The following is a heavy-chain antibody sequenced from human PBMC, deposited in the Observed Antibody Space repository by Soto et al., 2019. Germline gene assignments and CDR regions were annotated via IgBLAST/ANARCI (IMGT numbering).Heavy chain of an antibody. J-gene: IGHJ4*02. CDR3: AREKWYLLKAIDY. D-gene: IGHD1-26*01. CDR1: GFTFSSYG. V-gene: IGHV1-18*01. CDR2: VSAYNGNT. Sequence: ASVKVSCKASGFTFSSYGISWVRRAPGQGLEWMGWVSAYNGNTNYAQNFQGRVTMTTDTSTSTAYMELRSLRSDDTAMYYCAREKWYLLKAIDYWGQGTLVTVSS.